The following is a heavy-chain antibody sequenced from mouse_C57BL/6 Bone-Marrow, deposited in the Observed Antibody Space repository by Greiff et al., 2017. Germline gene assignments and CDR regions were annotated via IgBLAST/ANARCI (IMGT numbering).Heavy chain of an antibody. CDR1: GYTFTSYW. Sequence: EVKLQESGTVLARPGASVKMSCKTSGYTFTSYWMHWVKQRPGQGLEWIGAIYPGNSDTSYNQKFKGKAKLTAVTSASTAYMELSSLTNEDSAVYYCTSPPTTVVATDYAMDYWGQGTSVTVSS. J-gene: IGHJ4*01. CDR2: IYPGNSDT. D-gene: IGHD1-1*01. CDR3: TSPPTTVVATDYAMDY. V-gene: IGHV1-5*01.